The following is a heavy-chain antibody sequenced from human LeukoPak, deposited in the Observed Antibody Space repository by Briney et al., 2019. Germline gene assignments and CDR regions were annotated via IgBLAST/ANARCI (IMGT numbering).Heavy chain of an antibody. Sequence: PSQTLSLTCTVSAGSINSGDYYWSWLRQPAGKGLEWIGRIYSPGTNYNYNPSVKSRVTISIDTSKNQFSLKLTSVTAADTAVYYCARGIGTSYDSSRDAFDIWGQGTMVTVSS. CDR3: ARGIGTSYDSSRDAFDI. V-gene: IGHV4-61*02. D-gene: IGHD3-22*01. CDR1: AGSINSGDYY. J-gene: IGHJ3*02. CDR2: IYSPGTN.